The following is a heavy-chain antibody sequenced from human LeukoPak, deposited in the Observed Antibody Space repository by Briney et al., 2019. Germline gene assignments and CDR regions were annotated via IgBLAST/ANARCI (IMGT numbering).Heavy chain of an antibody. Sequence: PGGSLRLSCAASGFTFSNYEMNWVRQAPGKGLEWVSYISDSGSTIYYADSVKGRFTISRDNAKNSLYLQMNSLRDDDTAVYFCARVTVGRRSIDFWGQGTVVSVSS. V-gene: IGHV3-48*03. CDR1: GFTFSNYE. D-gene: IGHD4-11*01. J-gene: IGHJ4*02. CDR3: ARVTVGRRSIDF. CDR2: ISDSGSTI.